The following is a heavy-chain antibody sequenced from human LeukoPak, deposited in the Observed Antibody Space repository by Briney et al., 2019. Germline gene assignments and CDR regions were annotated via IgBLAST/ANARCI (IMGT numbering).Heavy chain of an antibody. J-gene: IGHJ3*02. CDR2: INPDSGGT. Sequence: ASVKVSRKASGYTFTGYYMHWVRQAPGQGLEWMGWINPDSGGTNYAQKFLGRVTMTRDTSISTAYMELSSLRSDDTAVYYCAREIAVAGTTYDIWGQGTMVTVSS. CDR3: AREIAVAGTTYDI. D-gene: IGHD6-19*01. CDR1: GYTFTGYY. V-gene: IGHV1-2*02.